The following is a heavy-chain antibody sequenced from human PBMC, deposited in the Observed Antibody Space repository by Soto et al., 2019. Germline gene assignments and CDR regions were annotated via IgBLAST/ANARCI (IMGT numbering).Heavy chain of an antibody. J-gene: IGHJ5*02. CDR3: AANRGIAARPRWFDP. D-gene: IGHD6-6*01. V-gene: IGHV1-2*04. Sequence: GASVKVSCKASGYTFTGYYMHWVRQAPGQGLEWMGWINPNSGGTNYAQKFQGWVTMTRDTSISTAYMELRSLRSDDTAVYYCAANRGIAARPRWFDPWGQGTLVTVSS. CDR2: INPNSGGT. CDR1: GYTFTGYY.